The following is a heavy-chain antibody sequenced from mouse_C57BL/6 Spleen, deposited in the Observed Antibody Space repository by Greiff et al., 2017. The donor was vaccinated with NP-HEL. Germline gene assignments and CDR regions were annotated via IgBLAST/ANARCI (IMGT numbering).Heavy chain of an antibody. CDR1: GYTFTDYN. V-gene: IGHV1-22*01. Sequence: EVQLQQSGPELVKPGASVKMSCKASGYTFTDYNMHWVKQSHGKSLEWIGYINPNNGGTSYNQKFKGKATLTVNKSSSTAYMELRSLTSEDSAVYYCARLGVLNWDFDYWGQGTTLTVSS. CDR3: ARLGVLNWDFDY. CDR2: INPNNGGT. J-gene: IGHJ2*01. D-gene: IGHD4-1*01.